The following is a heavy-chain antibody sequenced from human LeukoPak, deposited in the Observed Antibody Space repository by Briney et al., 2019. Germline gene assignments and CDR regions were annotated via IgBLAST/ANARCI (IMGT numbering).Heavy chain of an antibody. J-gene: IGHJ5*02. Sequence: SETLSLTCTVSGGSISSYYWSWIRQPPGKGLEWIGYIYYSGSTNYNPSPKSRVTISVDTSKNQFSLKLSSVTAADTAVYYCARRRGYPTGENWFDPWGQGTLVTVSS. V-gene: IGHV4-59*01. CDR3: ARRRGYPTGENWFDP. D-gene: IGHD2-15*01. CDR1: GGSISSYY. CDR2: IYYSGST.